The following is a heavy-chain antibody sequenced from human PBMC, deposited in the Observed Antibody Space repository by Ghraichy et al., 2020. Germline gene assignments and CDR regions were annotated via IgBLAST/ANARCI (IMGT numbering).Heavy chain of an antibody. CDR1: GFTFSDYA. D-gene: IGHD1-7*01. Sequence: GGSLRLSCAASGFTFSDYAMSWVRQAPGRGLEWVSAISGSGSSTYYADSVKGRFTISRDNSKNTLFLQMNSLRAEDTAVYYCAKRGGTGTAGGFDYWAQGTLVTVSS. CDR2: ISGSGSST. CDR3: AKRGGTGTAGGFDY. J-gene: IGHJ4*02. V-gene: IGHV3-23*01.